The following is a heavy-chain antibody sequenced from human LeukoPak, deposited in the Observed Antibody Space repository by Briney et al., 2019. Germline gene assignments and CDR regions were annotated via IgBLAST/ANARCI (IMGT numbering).Heavy chain of an antibody. D-gene: IGHD1-1*01. CDR3: ARANWNDDVYYYYYYMDV. CDR2: ISYDGYDK. Sequence: PGGSLRLSCAASGFTFNDYAMYWVRQAPGKGLEWVTLISYDGYDKSYADSVRGRFTISRDNSRNTLYLQMDSLRSEDTAVYYCARANWNDDVYYYYYYMDVWGKGTTVTVSS. CDR1: GFTFNDYA. V-gene: IGHV3-30-3*01. J-gene: IGHJ6*03.